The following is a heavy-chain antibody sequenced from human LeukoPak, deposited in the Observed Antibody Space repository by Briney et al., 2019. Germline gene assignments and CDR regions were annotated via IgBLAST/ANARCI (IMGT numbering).Heavy chain of an antibody. CDR1: GGAISGRRDY. CDR3: ARNVSRGEPGGAFDI. J-gene: IGHJ3*02. D-gene: IGHD3-16*01. Sequence: SETLSLTCTVSGGAISGRRDYWGWFRQPPGKGLEWIASIYYSGSTHYNPSLKSRVTISVDTSRNQFSLELRSATAADSAMYYCARNVSRGEPGGAFDIWGQGMMVTVSS. V-gene: IGHV4-39*01. CDR2: IYYSGST.